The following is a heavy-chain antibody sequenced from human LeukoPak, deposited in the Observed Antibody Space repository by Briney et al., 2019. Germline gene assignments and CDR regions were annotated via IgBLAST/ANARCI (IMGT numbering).Heavy chain of an antibody. Sequence: GGSLRLSCAPSGFTFSSYAMNWVRQAPGKGLEWVSAISGSGGSTYYAASVKGRFTISRDNSKNTLYLQMNSLRAEDTAVYYCAKLSCSSTSCYADYWGQGTLVTVSS. D-gene: IGHD2-2*01. CDR1: GFTFSSYA. CDR3: AKLSCSSTSCYADY. J-gene: IGHJ4*02. V-gene: IGHV3-23*01. CDR2: ISGSGGST.